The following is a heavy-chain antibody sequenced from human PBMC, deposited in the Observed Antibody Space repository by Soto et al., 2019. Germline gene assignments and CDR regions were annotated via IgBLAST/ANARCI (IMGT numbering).Heavy chain of an antibody. V-gene: IGHV3-7*01. D-gene: IGHD4-17*01. CDR1: GFTFSSHW. CDR2: INQDGSEK. Sequence: EVQLVESGGGLVQPGGSLRLSCAASGFTFSSHWLSWVRQAPGKGLECVASINQDGSEKYYVDSVKGRFTISRDNAKNSLSLQMNSLRAEDTAVYYCARLLGYGWFDPWGQGTLVTVSS. J-gene: IGHJ5*02. CDR3: ARLLGYGWFDP.